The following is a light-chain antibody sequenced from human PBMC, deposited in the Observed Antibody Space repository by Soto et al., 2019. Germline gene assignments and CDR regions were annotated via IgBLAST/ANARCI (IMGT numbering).Light chain of an antibody. CDR1: QTISSW. Sequence: DIQMTQSPSTLSASVGDRVTITCRASQTISSWLAWYQQKPGKAPKLLIYKASTLKSWVPSNISGSGSGTEFTLTISSLQPEDFATYYCQQYTSYPWTFGQGTKVDIK. CDR3: QQYTSYPWT. CDR2: KAS. J-gene: IGKJ1*01. V-gene: IGKV1-5*03.